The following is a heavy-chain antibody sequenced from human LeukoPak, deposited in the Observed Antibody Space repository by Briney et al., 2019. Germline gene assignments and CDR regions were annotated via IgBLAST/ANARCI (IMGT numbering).Heavy chain of an antibody. CDR1: GFTFTDYF. CDR2: LNPNIGDT. J-gene: IGHJ3*02. V-gene: IGHV1-2*02. D-gene: IGHD5-24*01. CDR3: ARKQRLTGATKIAFDI. Sequence: GASVRVSCKASGFTFTDYFLHWLRRAPGQGLEWLGWLNPNIGDTAYAQKFQGRVTMTRDTSITTAYMELSRLTSDDTAVYYCARKQRLTGATKIAFDIWGQGTMVTVSS.